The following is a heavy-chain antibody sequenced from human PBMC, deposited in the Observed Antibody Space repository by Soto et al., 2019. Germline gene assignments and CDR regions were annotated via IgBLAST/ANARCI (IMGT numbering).Heavy chain of an antibody. Sequence: SETLSLTCTVSGVSIRSDTDYWGWMRQPTGKGLEWIGSIYHTGSAYYNPSLKSRVTISVDTSKNQFSLKLTSVTAADTAVYYCARDPLFPDYYNSGGWMGAFDIWGQGKMFTFSS. J-gene: IGHJ3*02. CDR3: ARDPLFPDYYNSGGWMGAFDI. CDR2: IYHTGSA. CDR1: GVSIRSDTDY. D-gene: IGHD3-22*01. V-gene: IGHV4-39*02.